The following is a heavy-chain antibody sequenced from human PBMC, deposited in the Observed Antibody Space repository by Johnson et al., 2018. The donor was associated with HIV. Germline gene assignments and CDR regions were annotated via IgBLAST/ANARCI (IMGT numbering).Heavy chain of an antibody. CDR1: GFTFSSYG. CDR2: ISRDGGTE. Sequence: QVQLVESGGGVVHPGKSLRLSCVGSGFTFSSYGMHWVRQAPGEGLDWVAFISRDGGTEYYADSVKGRFTISRDNSKNTLYLQMNSLRAGDTALYYCARGSYDGDAFDIWGQGTMVTVSS. J-gene: IGHJ3*02. CDR3: ARGSYDGDAFDI. V-gene: IGHV3-30*19. D-gene: IGHD1-26*01.